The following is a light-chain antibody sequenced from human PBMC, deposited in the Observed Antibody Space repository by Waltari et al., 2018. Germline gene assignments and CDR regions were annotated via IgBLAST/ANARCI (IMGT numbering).Light chain of an antibody. J-gene: IGLJ1*01. Sequence: QSAPTQPASVSGSPGQSITISCSGSASDVGGYNSVSWYHHHPGEAPKLIIYDVRQRPSGVSDRFAGSKSDNPASLTISGLQPEDEADYFCSSYTAPRSYVFGTGTRVTVL. CDR2: DVR. CDR3: SSYTAPRSYV. CDR1: ASDVGGYNS. V-gene: IGLV2-14*03.